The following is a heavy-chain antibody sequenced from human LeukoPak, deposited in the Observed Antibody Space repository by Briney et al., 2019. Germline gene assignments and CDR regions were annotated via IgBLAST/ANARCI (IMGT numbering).Heavy chain of an antibody. CDR1: GGSISSYY. CDR2: MYYSGNT. D-gene: IGHD3-10*01. V-gene: IGHV4-59*01. CDR3: ASPSLVRYYFDY. J-gene: IGHJ4*02. Sequence: SETLSLTCTVSGGSISSYYWSWVRQPPGKGLEWIGYMYYSGNTNYNPSLKSRVTISVDTSKNQFSLKLSSLTAADTAVYYCASPSLVRYYFDYWGQGTLVTVSS.